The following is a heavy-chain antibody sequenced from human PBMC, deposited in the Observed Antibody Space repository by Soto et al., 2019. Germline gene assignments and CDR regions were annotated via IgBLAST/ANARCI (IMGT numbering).Heavy chain of an antibody. CDR1: GYSFTSYW. CDR3: ARRGSSHPYYYYGMDV. J-gene: IGHJ6*02. D-gene: IGHD6-13*01. V-gene: IGHV5-10-1*01. CDR2: IDPSDSYT. Sequence: LGESLKISCKGSGYSFTSYWISWVRQMPGKGLEWMGRIDPSDSYTNYSPSFQGHVTISADKSISTAYLQWSSLKASDTAMYYCARRGSSHPYYYYGMDVWGQGTTVTVSS.